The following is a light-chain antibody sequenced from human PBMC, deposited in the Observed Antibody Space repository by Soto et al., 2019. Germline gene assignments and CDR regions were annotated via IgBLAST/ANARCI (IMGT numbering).Light chain of an antibody. CDR3: SSYTSSSAYV. Sequence: QSVLTQPASVSGSPGQSITISCTGTSSDVGAYNYVSWYQQHPGKAPKLMIYDVSNRPSGISNRLPGSKSGNTASLTISGLQADDEADNYCSSYTSSSAYVFGTGTKVTVL. J-gene: IGLJ1*01. CDR2: DVS. V-gene: IGLV2-14*01. CDR1: SSDVGAYNY.